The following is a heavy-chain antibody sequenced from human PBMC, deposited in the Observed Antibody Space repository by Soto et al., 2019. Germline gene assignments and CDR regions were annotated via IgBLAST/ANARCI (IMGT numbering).Heavy chain of an antibody. D-gene: IGHD3-22*01. J-gene: IGHJ5*02. V-gene: IGHV1-69*06. CDR2: IIPIFGTT. Sequence: SVKVSCKASGGTFGSDAITWVRQAPGQGLEWVGRIIPIFGTTNYAQNLQGRVTISADKSTLTSYMELHSLTSDDTALYYCARDRTDSGYYTNWLDPWGQGTQVTVPS. CDR3: ARDRTDSGYYTNWLDP. CDR1: GGTFGSDA.